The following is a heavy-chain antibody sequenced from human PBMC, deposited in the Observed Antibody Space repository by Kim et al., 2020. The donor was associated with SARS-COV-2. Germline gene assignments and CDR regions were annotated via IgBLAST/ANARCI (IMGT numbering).Heavy chain of an antibody. CDR3: ARQNGRYYDILTGYYIPSYWYFDL. Sequence: GESLKISCKGSGYSFTSYWIGWVRQMPGKGLEWMGIIYPGDSDTRYSPSFQGQVTISADKSISTAYLQWSSLKASDTAMYYCARQNGRYYDILTGYYIPSYWYFDLWGRGTLVTVSS. J-gene: IGHJ2*01. CDR1: GYSFTSYW. CDR2: IYPGDSDT. D-gene: IGHD3-9*01. V-gene: IGHV5-51*01.